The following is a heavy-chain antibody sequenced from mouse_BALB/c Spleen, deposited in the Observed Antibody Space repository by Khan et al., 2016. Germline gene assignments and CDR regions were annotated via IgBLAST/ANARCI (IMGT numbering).Heavy chain of an antibody. V-gene: IGHV4-1*02. J-gene: IGHJ4*01. CDR3: ARRGYHFSMDN. CDR2: INPDRSKI. D-gene: IGHD2-2*01. Sequence: EVKLLESGGGLVQPGGSLKLSCAASGFDFSRYWMSWVRQAPGKGLEWIGEINPDRSKINYTPSLKDKFIISRDNAKNTLYLQMSNMRSEDTALYYCARRGYHFSMDNWGQGTSVTVSS. CDR1: GFDFSRYW.